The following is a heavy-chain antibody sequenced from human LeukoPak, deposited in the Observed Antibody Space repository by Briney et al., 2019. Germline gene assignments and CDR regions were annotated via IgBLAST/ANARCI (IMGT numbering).Heavy chain of an antibody. CDR3: AREDIAAAYFDY. J-gene: IGHJ4*02. D-gene: IGHD6-13*01. CDR1: VYTFTGYY. V-gene: IGHV1-2*02. Sequence: ALVKVSCKASVYTFTGYYMHCVRQAPGQGLEWMGWINPNSGGTNYAQKFQGRGTMTRETSISTAYMELRRLRSDATAVYSCAREDIAAAYFDYWGQGTLVTVSS. CDR2: INPNSGGT.